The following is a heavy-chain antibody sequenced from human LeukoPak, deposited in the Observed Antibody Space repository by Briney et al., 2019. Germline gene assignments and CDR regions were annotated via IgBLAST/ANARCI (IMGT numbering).Heavy chain of an antibody. CDR3: ASKAVTTSYFDY. V-gene: IGHV4-31*03. D-gene: IGHD4-17*01. Sequence: SETLSLTCTVSGGSISSGGYYWSWIRQHPGKGLEWIGYIYYSGSTYYNPSPKSRVTISVDTSKNQFSLKLSPVTAADTAVYYCASKAVTTSYFDYGGQGTLVTVSS. J-gene: IGHJ4*02. CDR1: GGSISSGGYY. CDR2: IYYSGST.